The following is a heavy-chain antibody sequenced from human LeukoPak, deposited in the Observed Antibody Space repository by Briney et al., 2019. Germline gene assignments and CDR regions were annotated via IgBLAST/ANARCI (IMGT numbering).Heavy chain of an antibody. CDR2: IYSGGST. CDR3: ARGGIAAAGAFDY. D-gene: IGHD6-13*01. J-gene: IGHJ4*02. Sequence: GGSLGLSCAASGFTVSSNYMSWVRQAPGKGLEWVSVIYSGGSTYYADSVKGRFTISRDNSKNTLYLQMNSLRAEDTAVYYCARGGIAAAGAFDYWGQGTLVTVSS. CDR1: GFTVSSNY. V-gene: IGHV3-66*01.